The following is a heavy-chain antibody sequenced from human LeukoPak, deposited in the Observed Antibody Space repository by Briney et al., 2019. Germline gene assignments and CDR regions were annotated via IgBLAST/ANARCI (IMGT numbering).Heavy chain of an antibody. V-gene: IGHV4-39*07. CDR2: IYYSGST. D-gene: IGHD2-2*01. Sequence: SETLSLTCTVSGGSISSSSYYWGWIRQPPGKGLEWIGSIYYSGSTYYNPSLKSRVTMSVDTSKNQFSLKLTSVTAADTAVYYCARAAGRGSTSGLDFDYWGQGTLVTVSS. CDR1: GGSISSSSYY. J-gene: IGHJ4*02. CDR3: ARAAGRGSTSGLDFDY.